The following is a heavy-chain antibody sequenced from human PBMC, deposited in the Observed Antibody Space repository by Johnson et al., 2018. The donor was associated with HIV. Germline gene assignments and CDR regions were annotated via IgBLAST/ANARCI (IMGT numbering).Heavy chain of an antibody. D-gene: IGHD6-19*01. CDR1: GFTLSHYW. Sequence: MLLVESGGGLVQPGGSLRLSCVPSGFTLSHYWMSWVRQSPGKGLEWVANINQDGSESYYVDSVKGRFTISRDNAKKSLYLQMNSLRAGDTAVYYCARASKVLSSGWSRGAFDSCGQGTMVTVSS. CDR2: INQDGSES. CDR3: ARASKVLSSGWSRGAFDS. V-gene: IGHV3-7*02. J-gene: IGHJ3*02.